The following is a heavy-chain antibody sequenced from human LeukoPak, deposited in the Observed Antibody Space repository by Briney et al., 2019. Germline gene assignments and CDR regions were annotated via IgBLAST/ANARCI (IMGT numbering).Heavy chain of an antibody. CDR3: ASVSIAAAGENWFDP. J-gene: IGHJ5*02. Sequence: PSQTLSLTCTVSGGSISSGGYYWSWIRQHPGKGLEWIGYIYYSGSTYYNLSLKSRVTISVDTSKNQFSLKLSSVTAADTAVYYCASVSIAAAGENWFDPWGQGTLVTVSS. CDR1: GGSISSGGYY. V-gene: IGHV4-31*03. CDR2: IYYSGST. D-gene: IGHD6-13*01.